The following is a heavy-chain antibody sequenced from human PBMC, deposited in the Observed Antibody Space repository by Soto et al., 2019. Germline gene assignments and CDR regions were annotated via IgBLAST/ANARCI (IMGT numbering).Heavy chain of an antibody. Sequence: EVQLVESGGGLVQPGGSLRLSCAASGFTFSSYWMSWVRQAPGKGLDWVANIKQDGSEKYYVDSVKGRFTISRDNAKNSLYLQMNSLRAEDTAVYYCARDGRIPQFDYWGQGTLVTVSS. CDR3: ARDGRIPQFDY. D-gene: IGHD1-26*01. V-gene: IGHV3-7*01. CDR1: GFTFSSYW. CDR2: IKQDGSEK. J-gene: IGHJ4*02.